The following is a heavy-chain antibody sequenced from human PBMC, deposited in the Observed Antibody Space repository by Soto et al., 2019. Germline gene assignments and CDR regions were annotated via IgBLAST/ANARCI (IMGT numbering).Heavy chain of an antibody. J-gene: IGHJ4*02. V-gene: IGHV1-69*08. CDR1: GGTFSSYT. CDR2: IIPNLGIA. Sequence: QVQLVQSGAEVKKPGSSVKVSCKASGGTFSSYTISWVRQAPGQGLEWMGRIIPNLGIANYAQKFQGRVTINAEKSTSTAYMELSSLRSEDTAVYYCARDISGYDPYYFDYWGQGTLVTVSS. D-gene: IGHD5-12*01. CDR3: ARDISGYDPYYFDY.